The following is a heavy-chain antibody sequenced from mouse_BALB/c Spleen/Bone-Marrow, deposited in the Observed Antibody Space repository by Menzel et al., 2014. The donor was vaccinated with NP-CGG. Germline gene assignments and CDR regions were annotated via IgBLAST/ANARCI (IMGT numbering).Heavy chain of an antibody. CDR2: ILPCSGST. CDR3: ARKEGFWGTFAY. CDR1: GYTFSSYW. Sequence: VQGVESGAELMKPGASVKISCKATGYTFSSYWIEWVKQRPGHGLEWIGDILPCSGSTNYNEKFRGKATFTVDTSSNTAYMKLSSLTSEDYAVYYCARKEGFWGTFAYWGQGTLVTVSA. D-gene: IGHD4-1*01. V-gene: IGHV1-9*01. J-gene: IGHJ3*01.